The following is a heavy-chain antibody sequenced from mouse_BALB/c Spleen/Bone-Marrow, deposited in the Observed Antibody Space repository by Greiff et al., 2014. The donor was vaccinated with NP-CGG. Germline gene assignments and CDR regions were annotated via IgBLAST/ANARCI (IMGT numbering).Heavy chain of an antibody. CDR2: IDPYNGDT. CDR1: GYAFTSYN. J-gene: IGHJ3*01. D-gene: IGHD2-1*01. CDR3: ASCGNYETWFAY. Sequence: LEESGPELVKPGASVKVSCKASGYAFTSYNIYWVKQSHGKSLEWIGYIDPYNGDTNYNQKFKVKATLTVDKSSSTAYMHLNSLTSEDSAVYYCASCGNYETWFAYWGQGTLVTVSA. V-gene: IGHV1S135*01.